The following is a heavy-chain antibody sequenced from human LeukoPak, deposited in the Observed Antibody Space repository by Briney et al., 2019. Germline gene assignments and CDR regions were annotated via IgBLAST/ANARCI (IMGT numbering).Heavy chain of an antibody. CDR2: IYYSGST. D-gene: IGHD1-26*01. V-gene: IGHV4-39*07. CDR1: GVSISSSSYY. Sequence: TTSETLSLTCTVSGVSISSSSYYWGWIRQPPGKGLEWIGSIYYSGSTYYNPSLKSRVTISVDTSKNQFSLKLSSVTAADTAVYYCARAYSYHYYYYYYGMDVWGQGTMVTVSS. CDR3: ARAYSYHYYYYYYGMDV. J-gene: IGHJ6*02.